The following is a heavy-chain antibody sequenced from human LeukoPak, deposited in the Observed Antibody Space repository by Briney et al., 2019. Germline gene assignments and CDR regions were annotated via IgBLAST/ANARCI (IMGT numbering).Heavy chain of an antibody. CDR2: ISYDGSNK. J-gene: IGHJ6*04. Sequence: GSLRLSCAASGFTFSSYGMHWVRQAPGKGLEWVAVISYDGSNKYYADSVKGRFTISRDNSKNTLYLQMNGLRAEDTAVYYCAKEGTVTKGGMDVWGKGTTVTVSS. D-gene: IGHD4-17*01. V-gene: IGHV3-30*18. CDR1: GFTFSSYG. CDR3: AKEGTVTKGGMDV.